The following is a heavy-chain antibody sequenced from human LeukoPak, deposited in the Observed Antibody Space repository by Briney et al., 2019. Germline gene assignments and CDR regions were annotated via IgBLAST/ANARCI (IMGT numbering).Heavy chain of an antibody. D-gene: IGHD3-10*02. CDR2: ISYDGSIK. V-gene: IGHV3-30-3*01. Sequence: PGGSLRLSCAASGFTFSIYAMRWVRQAPSKGLEWVAVISYDGSIKYYAHSVKGRFTISRDISKSTLSLQMNSLRAEDTALYYCARDLSNVPGQYWGQGTLVTVSS. CDR1: GFTFSIYA. J-gene: IGHJ4*02. CDR3: ARDLSNVPGQY.